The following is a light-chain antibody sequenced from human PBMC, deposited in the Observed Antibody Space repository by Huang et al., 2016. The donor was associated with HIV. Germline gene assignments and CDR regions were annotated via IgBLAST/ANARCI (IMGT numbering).Light chain of an antibody. CDR2: AAI. V-gene: IGKV1-39*01. CDR3: QQSYDTPT. Sequence: DIQMTQSPSSLSASVGARVTISCRASQNVNSYLNWYQQKPGKAPQLLIRAAIALQSGVPSRFSGSGSGTHFTLTISNLQPEDFATYYCQQSYDTPTFGQGTKLEIK. CDR1: QNVNSY. J-gene: IGKJ2*01.